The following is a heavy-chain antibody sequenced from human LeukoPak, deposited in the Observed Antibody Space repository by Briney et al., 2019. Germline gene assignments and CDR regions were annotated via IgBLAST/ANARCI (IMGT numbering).Heavy chain of an antibody. J-gene: IGHJ4*02. D-gene: IGHD4-23*01. V-gene: IGHV3-21*01. Sequence: GGSLRLSCAASGFTFNTYNMNWVRQAPGQGLEWVSSITSSSSYIYYADSVKGRFTISRDNAKNSLYLQMNSLRAEDTAVYYCAREVGGNLMIDYWGRGTLVTVSS. CDR3: AREVGGNLMIDY. CDR2: ITSSSSYI. CDR1: GFTFNTYN.